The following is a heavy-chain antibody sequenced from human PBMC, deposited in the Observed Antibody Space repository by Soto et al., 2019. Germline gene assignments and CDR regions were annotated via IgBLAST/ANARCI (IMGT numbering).Heavy chain of an antibody. CDR2: ISSSSSTI. CDR1: GFTFSIYT. Sequence: EVQLVESGGGLVQPGGSLRLSCAASGFTFSIYTMDWVRQAPGKGLEWVSYISSSSSTIYYADSVKGRFTISRDNAKNSLYLQMNSLRVEDTAVYYCARTRSGGVDYWGQGTLVTVSS. V-gene: IGHV3-48*01. CDR3: ARTRSGGVDY. J-gene: IGHJ4*02. D-gene: IGHD5-12*01.